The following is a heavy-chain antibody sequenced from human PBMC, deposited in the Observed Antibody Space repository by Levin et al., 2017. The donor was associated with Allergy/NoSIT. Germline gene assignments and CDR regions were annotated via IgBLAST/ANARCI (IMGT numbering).Heavy chain of an antibody. V-gene: IGHV3-23*01. CDR3: AKALGAGSWSLNVDY. D-gene: IGHD2-8*01. Sequence: PGGSLRLSCAASGFTFGSYAMSWVRQAPGKGLEWVSAFSGGGSTFYADSVKGRFTISRDNSKNTLYLQMNSLRDEDTAVYYCAKALGAGSWSLNVDYWGQGTLVTVSS. CDR1: GFTFGSYA. CDR2: FSGGGST. J-gene: IGHJ4*02.